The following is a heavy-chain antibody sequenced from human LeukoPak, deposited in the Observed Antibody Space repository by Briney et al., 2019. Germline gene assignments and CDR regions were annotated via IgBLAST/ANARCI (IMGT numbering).Heavy chain of an antibody. CDR1: GFTFSSYW. J-gene: IGHJ4*02. CDR3: ARPYCSSTSCPTPFDY. V-gene: IGHV3-7*01. CDR2: IKQDGSEK. Sequence: GGSLRFSCAASGFTFSSYWMSWVRQAPGKGLEWVANIKQDGSEKYYVDSVKGRFTISRDNAKNSLYLQMNSLRAEDTAVYYCARPYCSSTSCPTPFDYWGQGTLVTVSS. D-gene: IGHD2-2*01.